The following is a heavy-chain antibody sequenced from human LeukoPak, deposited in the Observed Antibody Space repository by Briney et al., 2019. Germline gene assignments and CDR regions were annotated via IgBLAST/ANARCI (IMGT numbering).Heavy chain of an antibody. V-gene: IGHV4-59*11. CDR3: AEIPRD. CDR2: IYDSGTSATT. J-gene: IGHJ4*02. CDR1: GASMNHHC. Sequence: KPSETLSLTCTVSGASMNHHCWSWVRQPPGKELEWIAYIYDSGTSATTDYNPSLKSRVTISVDTSKRQFSLRLDSVTAADTAVYYCAEIPRDWGQGTLVTVSS.